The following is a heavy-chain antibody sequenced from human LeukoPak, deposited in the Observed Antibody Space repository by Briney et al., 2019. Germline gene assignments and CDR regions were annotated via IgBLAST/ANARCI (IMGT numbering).Heavy chain of an antibody. V-gene: IGHV3-48*01. Sequence: PGGSLRLSCAASGFTFSSYSMNWVRQAPGKGLEWVSYISSSSSTIYYADSVKGRFTISRDNAKNSLYLQMNSLRAEDTAVYYCARDSIVVVPAAPDYWGQGTLVTVSS. J-gene: IGHJ4*02. CDR2: ISSSSSTI. CDR1: GFTFSSYS. CDR3: ARDSIVVVPAAPDY. D-gene: IGHD2-2*01.